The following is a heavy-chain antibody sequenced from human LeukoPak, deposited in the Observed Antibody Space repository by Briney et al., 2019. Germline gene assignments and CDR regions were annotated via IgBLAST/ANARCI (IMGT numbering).Heavy chain of an antibody. D-gene: IGHD3-9*01. CDR2: ISSSSYI. CDR3: ARGPAKDPLRYFDWYSDY. Sequence: GGSLRLSCAASGFTFSSYSMNWVRQAPGKGLEWVSSISSSSYIYYADSVKGRFTISRDNAKNSLYLQMNSLRAEDTAVYYCARGPAKDPLRYFDWYSDYWGQGTLVTVSS. CDR1: GFTFSSYS. V-gene: IGHV3-21*01. J-gene: IGHJ4*02.